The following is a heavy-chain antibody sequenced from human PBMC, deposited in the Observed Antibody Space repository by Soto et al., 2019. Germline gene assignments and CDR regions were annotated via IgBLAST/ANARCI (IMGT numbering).Heavy chain of an antibody. CDR2: ISSRTTTI. J-gene: IGHJ3*01. D-gene: IGHD1-1*01. Sequence: EVQLVESGGGLVQPGGSLRLSCAASGFTFSTYSMNWVRRSLGKGLEWISYISSRTTTIYYADSVRGRFTISRDNAKNSLYLQMDSLRVEDTAIYYCVSYNWNDVKAFDFWGQGTLVTVSS. CDR3: VSYNWNDVKAFDF. V-gene: IGHV3-48*01. CDR1: GFTFSTYS.